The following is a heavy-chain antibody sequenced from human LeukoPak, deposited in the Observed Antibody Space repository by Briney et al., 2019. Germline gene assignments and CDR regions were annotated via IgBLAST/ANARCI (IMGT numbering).Heavy chain of an antibody. CDR1: GFSFSSFS. V-gene: IGHV3-21*01. CDR3: VRDLPVVPAAMEEFDY. Sequence: KPGGSLRLSCAASGFSFSSFSMNWVRQAPGKGLEWVSYISGGSSFTYYVDSVKGRFTISRDNAKNSLYLQMNSLRAEDTAVYYCVRDLPVVPAAMEEFDYWGQGTLVTVSS. D-gene: IGHD2-2*01. J-gene: IGHJ4*02. CDR2: ISGGSSFT.